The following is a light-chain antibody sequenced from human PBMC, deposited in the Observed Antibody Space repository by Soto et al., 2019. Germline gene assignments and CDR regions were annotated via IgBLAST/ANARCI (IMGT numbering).Light chain of an antibody. J-gene: IGKJ3*01. V-gene: IGKV3-15*01. CDR2: DAS. Sequence: ETVMTQSPATLSVSPGERATLSCRASQSVSSNLAWYQQKPGQAPRLLIYDASTRATGIPARFSGSGSGTEFTLTISSLQSEDFAVYYCQQYNTWPLTFGPRTKVDIK. CDR1: QSVSSN. CDR3: QQYNTWPLT.